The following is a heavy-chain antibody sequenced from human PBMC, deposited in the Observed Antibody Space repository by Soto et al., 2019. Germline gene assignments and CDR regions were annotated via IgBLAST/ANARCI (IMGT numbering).Heavy chain of an antibody. Sequence: EVQLVESGGGLVQPGGSLRLSCAASGFTFSSYWMSWVRQAPGKGLEWVANIRQDGSDKYYVDSVKVRFTISRDNSKNSLYLQMNSLRAEDSAIYYCASPLQGLGQRGDVDYGGQGTLVTVSS. CDR3: ASPLQGLGQRGDVDY. J-gene: IGHJ4*02. CDR2: IRQDGSDK. CDR1: GFTFSSYW. V-gene: IGHV3-7*05. D-gene: IGHD6-19*01.